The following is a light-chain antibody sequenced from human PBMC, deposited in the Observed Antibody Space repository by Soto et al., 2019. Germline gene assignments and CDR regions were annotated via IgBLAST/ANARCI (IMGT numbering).Light chain of an antibody. CDR3: GSITRRRTSV. Sequence: QSALSQPASVSGSPGQSITISCTGTSSDVGGFEYVSWYQHQPGKAPKLIIYDVTKRPSGVSNRFSGSKSGNTASLTISGIQDEDEGDYYCGSITRRRTSVFGTGTKVTVL. J-gene: IGLJ1*01. CDR2: DVT. V-gene: IGLV2-14*01. CDR1: SSDVGGFEY.